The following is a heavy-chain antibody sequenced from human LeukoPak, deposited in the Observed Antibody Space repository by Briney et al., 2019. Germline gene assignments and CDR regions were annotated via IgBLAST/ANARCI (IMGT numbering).Heavy chain of an antibody. V-gene: IGHV4-39*01. CDR1: GGSISSSSYY. J-gene: IGHJ6*02. Sequence: SETLSLTCTVSGGSISSSSYYWGWIRQPPGKGLEWIGSIYYSGSTYYNPSLKSQVTISVDTSKNQFSLKLSSVTAADTAVYYCARRAYCGGDCYSHYYYYGMDVWGQGTTVTVSS. D-gene: IGHD2-21*02. CDR2: IYYSGST. CDR3: ARRAYCGGDCYSHYYYYGMDV.